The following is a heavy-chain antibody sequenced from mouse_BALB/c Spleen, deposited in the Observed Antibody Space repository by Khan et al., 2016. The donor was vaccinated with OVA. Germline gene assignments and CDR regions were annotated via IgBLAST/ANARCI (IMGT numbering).Heavy chain of an antibody. CDR2: ISIGGGTT. D-gene: IGHD1-1*01. CDR3: TRPQYYGSNYYFDY. Sequence: VELVESGGGLVKPGGSLKLSCAASGFAFSSYDMSWVRQTPEKRLEWVAFISIGGGTTYYPDTVKGRFTISRDNAKNTLYLQMNSLKSEDTAMYYCTRPQYYGSNYYFDYWGQGTTLTVAS. J-gene: IGHJ2*01. V-gene: IGHV5-12-1*01. CDR1: GFAFSSYD.